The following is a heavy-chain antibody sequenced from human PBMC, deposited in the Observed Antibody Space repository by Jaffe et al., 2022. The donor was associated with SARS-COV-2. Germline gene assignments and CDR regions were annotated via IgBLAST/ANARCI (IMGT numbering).Heavy chain of an antibody. V-gene: IGHV1-18*04. D-gene: IGHD6-19*01. Sequence: QVQLVQSGSEVKKPGASVRVSCKASGYSFSKYGINWVRQAPGQGLEWMGWTSADNDIKSSAPTFHDRLTLTTDTSATTAYMELKGLRPDDTAVYYCGRVDQMNSGWYRIDYWGQGTLVTVSS. CDR3: GRVDQMNSGWYRIDY. J-gene: IGHJ4*02. CDR1: GYSFSKYG. CDR2: TSADNDIK.